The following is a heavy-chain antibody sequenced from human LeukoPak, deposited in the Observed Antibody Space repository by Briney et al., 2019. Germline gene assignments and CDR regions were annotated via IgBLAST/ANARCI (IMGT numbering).Heavy chain of an antibody. CDR1: GFTFSSYW. Sequence: TGGSLRLSCAASGFTFSSYWMSWVRQAPGKGLEWVANIKQDGSEKYYVDSVKGRFTISRDNAKKSLYLLMNSLRAEDTAVYYCARILIGYVGAFDIWGQGTMVTVSS. D-gene: IGHD5-12*01. J-gene: IGHJ3*02. V-gene: IGHV3-7*01. CDR2: IKQDGSEK. CDR3: ARILIGYVGAFDI.